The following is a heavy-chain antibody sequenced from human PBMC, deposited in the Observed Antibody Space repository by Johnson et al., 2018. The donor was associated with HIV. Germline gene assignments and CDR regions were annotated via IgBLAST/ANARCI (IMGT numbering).Heavy chain of an antibody. CDR3: ARAQLLADDAFNN. Sequence: VQLVESGGGSVKPGDSLRLSCAASGFTFSDVWMTWVRQAPGRGLEWLGRIKTKTEGGTTDYAAPVKGRFTISRDDSINTVYLQMNSLRVEDTAVYYCARAQLLADDAFNNWGQGTMVTVSS. J-gene: IGHJ3*02. CDR1: GFTFSDVW. V-gene: IGHV3-15*05. CDR2: IKTKTEGGTT. D-gene: IGHD6-6*01.